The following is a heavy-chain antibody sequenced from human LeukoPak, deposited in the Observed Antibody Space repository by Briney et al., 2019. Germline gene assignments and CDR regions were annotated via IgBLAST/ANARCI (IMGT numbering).Heavy chain of an antibody. CDR2: ISAYNGNT. CDR1: GYTFTSYG. D-gene: IGHD3-22*01. V-gene: IGHV1-18*01. Sequence: ASVKVSCKASGYTFTSYGISWLRQAPGQGLEWMGWISAYNGNTNYAQKVQGRVTMTTDTSTSTAYMELRSLRSEDTAVYYCASNYYDSSGYYPHFDYWGQGTLVTVSS. CDR3: ASNYYDSSGYYPHFDY. J-gene: IGHJ4*02.